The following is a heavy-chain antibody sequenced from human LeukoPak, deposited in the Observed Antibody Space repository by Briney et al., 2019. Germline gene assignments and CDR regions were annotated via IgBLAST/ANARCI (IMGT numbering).Heavy chain of an antibody. CDR1: GGSISSYY. D-gene: IGHD3-10*01. CDR2: IYYSGST. J-gene: IGHJ4*02. V-gene: IGHV4-59*01. Sequence: PSETLSLTCTVSGGSISSYYWSWIRRPPGKGLEWIGYIYYSGSTNYNPSLKSRVTISVDTSKNQFSLKLSSVTAADTAVYYCARLAFYGSGSYFSPYFDYWGQGTLVTVSS. CDR3: ARLAFYGSGSYFSPYFDY.